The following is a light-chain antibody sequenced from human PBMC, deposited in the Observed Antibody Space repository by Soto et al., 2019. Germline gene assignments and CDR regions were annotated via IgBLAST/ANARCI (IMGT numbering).Light chain of an antibody. CDR3: QQYNSHFPWT. CDR2: GAS. V-gene: IGKV3-20*01. CDR1: QSVSSNY. J-gene: IGKJ1*01. Sequence: IGMTQSPGNLSLSPGETATLSCRASQSVSSNYAAWFHQHPGQAPRLLIYGASSRATGVPDRFSASGSGTDFTLTISSLQPDDFATYYCQQYNSHFPWTFGQGTKVDI.